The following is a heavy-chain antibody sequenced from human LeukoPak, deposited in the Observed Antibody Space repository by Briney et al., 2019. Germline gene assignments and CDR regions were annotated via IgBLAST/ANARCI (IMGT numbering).Heavy chain of an antibody. Sequence: GGSLRLSCVVSGFTFSSYEMNWVRPAPGKGLEWVSYISSSGSTIYYADSVKGRFTISRDNAKNSLYLQMNSLRAEDTAVYYCAELGITMIGGVWGKGTTVTISS. V-gene: IGHV3-48*03. CDR2: ISSSGSTI. CDR1: GFTFSSYE. J-gene: IGHJ6*04. CDR3: AELGITMIGGV. D-gene: IGHD3-10*02.